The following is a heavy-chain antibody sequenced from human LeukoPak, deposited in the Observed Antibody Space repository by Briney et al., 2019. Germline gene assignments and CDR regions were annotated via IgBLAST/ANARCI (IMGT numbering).Heavy chain of an antibody. Sequence: PGGSLRPSCVASGFTFSSYSMNWVRQAPGKGLEWVSYISSGSSTTYYVDSVKGRFTISRDNAKNSLYLQMNSLRDEDTAVYYCAGARTYYYAMDVWGQGTTVTVSS. J-gene: IGHJ6*02. CDR3: AGARTYYYAMDV. CDR1: GFTFSSYS. V-gene: IGHV3-48*02. CDR2: ISSGSSTT.